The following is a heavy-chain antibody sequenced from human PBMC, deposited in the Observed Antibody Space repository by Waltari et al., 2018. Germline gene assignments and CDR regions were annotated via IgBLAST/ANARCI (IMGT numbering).Heavy chain of an antibody. CDR1: GGSISSGGYY. Sequence: QVQLQESGPGLVKPSQTLSLTCTVSGGSISSGGYYWSWIRQHPGKGLEWIGYIYYSGSTYYNPSLKSRVNISVDTSKNPFSLKLSSVTAASPSAYSSARDPGCSAAVSFSYWCHGTLVTLSS. D-gene: IGHD6-13*01. V-gene: IGHV4-31*03. J-gene: IGHJ4*01. CDR3: ARDPGCSAAVSFSY. CDR2: IYYSGST.